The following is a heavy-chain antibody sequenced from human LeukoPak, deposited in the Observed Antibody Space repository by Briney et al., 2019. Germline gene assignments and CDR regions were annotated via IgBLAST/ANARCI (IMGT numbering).Heavy chain of an antibody. CDR1: GFTFSTYW. CDR2: INQDGSQI. Sequence: GGSLRLSCTASGFTFSTYWMIWARQAPGKGREGVANINQDGSQIYYAGSVAGRFTISRDNAKDSLFLQMNSLRAEDTALYYCASSSYSSSSFWGQGTLVTVSS. CDR3: ASSSYSSSSF. D-gene: IGHD6-6*01. J-gene: IGHJ4*02. V-gene: IGHV3-7*01.